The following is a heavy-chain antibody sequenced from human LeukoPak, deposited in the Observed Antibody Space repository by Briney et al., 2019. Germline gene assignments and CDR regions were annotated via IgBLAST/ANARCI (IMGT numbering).Heavy chain of an antibody. CDR3: AKGGTTTVYFDY. V-gene: IGHV3-23*01. CDR1: GCTSRSYA. J-gene: IGHJ4*02. Sequence: GGSLRLSCAASGCTSRSYAMSWVRQAPGKGLEWVSAISGSGGSTYYADSVKGRFTISRDNSKNTLYLQMNSLRAEDTAVYYCAKGGTTTVYFDYWGQGTLVTVSS. CDR2: ISGSGGST. D-gene: IGHD4-17*01.